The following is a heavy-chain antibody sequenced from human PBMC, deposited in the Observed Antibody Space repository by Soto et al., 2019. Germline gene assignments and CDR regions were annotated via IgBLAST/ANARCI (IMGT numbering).Heavy chain of an antibody. V-gene: IGHV3-23*01. D-gene: IGHD4-4*01. CDR2: IGGGGGST. CDR1: GCNFSSYC. J-gene: IGHJ6*03. CDR3: AKKSGPITTTPFYYYYYMDV. Sequence: GVSLRLSWTAAGCNFSSYCMTWVGPEPGKGLEWVSSIGGGGGSTHYADSVKGRFTVSRDNSENTLYLQMNSLRAEDTAVYYCAKKSGPITTTPFYYYYYMDVWAKGTTVTVSS.